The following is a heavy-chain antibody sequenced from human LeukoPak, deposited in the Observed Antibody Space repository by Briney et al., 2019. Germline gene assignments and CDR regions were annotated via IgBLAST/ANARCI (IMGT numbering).Heavy chain of an antibody. V-gene: IGHV4-39*07. J-gene: IGHJ4*02. CDR3: ARLVSRDDATVTKWVFDY. CDR1: GGSICSSSYY. D-gene: IGHD4-17*01. Sequence: SETLSLTCTVSGGSICSSSYYWGWIRQPPGKGLEWIGSIYYSVSTYYNPSLKSRVTISVDTSKNQFSLKLSSVTAADTAVYYCARLVSRDDATVTKWVFDYWGQGTLVTVSS. CDR2: IYYSVST.